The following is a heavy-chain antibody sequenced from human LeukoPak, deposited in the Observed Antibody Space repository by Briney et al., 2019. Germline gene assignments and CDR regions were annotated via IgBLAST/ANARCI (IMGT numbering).Heavy chain of an antibody. D-gene: IGHD1-26*01. CDR1: GYTFTHYY. CDR2: INPSGGST. CDR3: GRDWGEVGTNTGDY. Sequence: GASVKVSCKASGYTFTHYYMQWVRQAPGQGLEGMGIINPSGGSTSYAQKFQGRVPMPRDMSTSSVYMELSSLRSEDTAVYSCGRDWGEVGTNTGDYWGQGTLVTVSS. J-gene: IGHJ4*02. V-gene: IGHV1-46*01.